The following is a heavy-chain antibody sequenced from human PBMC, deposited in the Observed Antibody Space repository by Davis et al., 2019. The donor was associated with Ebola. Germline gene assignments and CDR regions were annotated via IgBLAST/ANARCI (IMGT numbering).Heavy chain of an antibody. V-gene: IGHV3-21*04. Sequence: GGSLRLSCTASGFTFSNYGIHWVRQAPGKGLEWVSAISGTGGTAFYTDSVKGRFTISRDNAKNSLYLQMNSLRAEDTAVYYCARDLRSRSYLGGSYYYYGMDVWGKGTTVTVSS. CDR2: ISGTGGTA. D-gene: IGHD1-26*01. J-gene: IGHJ6*04. CDR3: ARDLRSRSYLGGSYYYYGMDV. CDR1: GFTFSNYG.